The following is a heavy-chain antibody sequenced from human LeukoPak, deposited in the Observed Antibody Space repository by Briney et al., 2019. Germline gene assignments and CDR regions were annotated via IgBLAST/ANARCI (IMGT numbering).Heavy chain of an antibody. D-gene: IGHD6-13*01. CDR1: GSTFSSYS. CDR2: IRSSSSTI. Sequence: GGSLRLSCAASGSTFSSYSMNWVRQAPGKGLEWVSYIRSSSSTIYYADSVRGRFTISRDNAKNSLYLQMNSLRAEDTAVYYCARDIAAAERNYYYGMDVWGQGTTVTVSS. V-gene: IGHV3-48*01. J-gene: IGHJ6*02. CDR3: ARDIAAAERNYYYGMDV.